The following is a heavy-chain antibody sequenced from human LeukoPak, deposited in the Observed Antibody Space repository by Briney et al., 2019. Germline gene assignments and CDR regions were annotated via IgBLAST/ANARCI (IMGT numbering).Heavy chain of an antibody. CDR3: AREGLDSSSPYWFDP. Sequence: ASVKVSCKASGYTFTSYGISWVRQAPGQGLEWMGWISAYNGNINYAQKLQGRVTMTTDTSTSTAYMELRSLRSDDTAVYYCAREGLDSSSPYWFDPWGQGTLVTVSS. V-gene: IGHV1-18*01. CDR2: ISAYNGNI. D-gene: IGHD6-13*01. CDR1: GYTFTSYG. J-gene: IGHJ5*02.